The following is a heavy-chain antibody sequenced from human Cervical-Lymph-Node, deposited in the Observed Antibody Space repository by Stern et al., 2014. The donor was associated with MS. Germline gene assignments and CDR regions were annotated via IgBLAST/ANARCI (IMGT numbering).Heavy chain of an antibody. Sequence: QVQLVQSGAEVEKPGASVKVSCKASGYTFAGYYIPWVRQAPGQGLEWMGRVNPTSGVTNYAQRFQGRVTMTRDTSISTAYMEMSRLISDDTAVYYCARVGDLGILWLGETYLDYWGQGTLVTVSS. V-gene: IGHV1-2*06. J-gene: IGHJ4*02. CDR2: VNPTSGVT. D-gene: IGHD3-10*01. CDR1: GYTFAGYY. CDR3: ARVGDLGILWLGETYLDY.